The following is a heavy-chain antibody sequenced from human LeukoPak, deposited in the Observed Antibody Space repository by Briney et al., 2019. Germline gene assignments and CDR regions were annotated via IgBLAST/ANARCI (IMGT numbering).Heavy chain of an antibody. Sequence: ASVTVSCKASGYTFTSYGISWVRQAPGRGLEWMGWISAYNSNTNYAQKLQGRVTMTTDTSTSTSYMELRSLRADDTAVYYCARVVGDYYDSSGYYLDYWGQGTLVTVSS. D-gene: IGHD3-22*01. V-gene: IGHV1-18*01. CDR3: ARVVGDYYDSSGYYLDY. J-gene: IGHJ4*02. CDR2: ISAYNSNT. CDR1: GYTFTSYG.